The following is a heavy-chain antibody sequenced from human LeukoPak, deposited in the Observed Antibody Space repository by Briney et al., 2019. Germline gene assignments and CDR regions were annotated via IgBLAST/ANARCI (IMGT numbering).Heavy chain of an antibody. CDR3: ARSAPPRSAHDY. V-gene: IGHV4-59*05. CDR1: GFTFSSYSMN. Sequence: PGGSLRLSCAASGFTFSSYSMNWVRQAPGKGLEWIGSIYYSGSTYYNPSLKSRVTISVDTSKNQFSLKLSSVTAADTAVYYCARSAPPRSAHDYWGQGTLVTVSS. CDR2: IYYSGST. J-gene: IGHJ4*02.